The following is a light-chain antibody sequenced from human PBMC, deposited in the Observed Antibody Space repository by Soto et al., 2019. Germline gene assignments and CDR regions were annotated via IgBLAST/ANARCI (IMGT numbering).Light chain of an antibody. CDR3: QKCNSAPFT. J-gene: IGKJ3*01. V-gene: IGKV1-27*01. CDR2: SAS. CDR1: QGISSY. Sequence: DIQMTQSPSSLSASVGDRVTITCRASQGISSYLAWYQQKPGKVPKLLIYSASTLQSGVPSRFSGSGSGTDFTLTISSLQPEDVATYYCQKCNSAPFTCGPGTKVDIK.